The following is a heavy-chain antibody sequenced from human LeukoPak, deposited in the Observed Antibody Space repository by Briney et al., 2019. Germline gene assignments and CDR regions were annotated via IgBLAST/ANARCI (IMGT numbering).Heavy chain of an antibody. CDR1: GYRFTSYW. CDR3: ARQSPLWYFDL. Sequence: GESLKISCKGSGYRFTSYWIAWVRQMPGKGLEWMGIIYPGDSDTRYSPSFQGQVTISADKSISTAYLQWSSLKASDAAMYYCARQSPLWYFDLWGRGTLVTVSS. J-gene: IGHJ2*01. CDR2: IYPGDSDT. V-gene: IGHV5-51*01.